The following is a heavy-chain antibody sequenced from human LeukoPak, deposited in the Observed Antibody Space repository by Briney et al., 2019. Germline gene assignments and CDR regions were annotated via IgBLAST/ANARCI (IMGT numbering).Heavy chain of an antibody. CDR3: ARRGSGGRSFDY. CDR2: IYDSGST. D-gene: IGHD3-10*01. Sequence: SETLSLTCTVSGGPMSTYYWSWIRQPPGKGLEWIGYIYDSGSTNYNPSLKSRVTISVDTSKNQFSLQLSSVTAADTAVYYCARRGSGGRSFDYWGQGTLVTVSS. CDR1: GGPMSTYY. V-gene: IGHV4-59*08. J-gene: IGHJ4*02.